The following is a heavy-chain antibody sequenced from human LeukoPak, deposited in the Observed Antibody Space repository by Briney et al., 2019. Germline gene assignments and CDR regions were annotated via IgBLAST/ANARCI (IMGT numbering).Heavy chain of an antibody. CDR1: GYTFTGYY. CDR2: INPTSFGT. J-gene: IGHJ3*02. V-gene: IGHV1-2*02. D-gene: IGHD3-10*01. CDR3: ARVSSERITMVRGVSQDAFDI. Sequence: ASVKVSCKASGYTFTGYYIHWVRQAPGQGLEWMGWINPTSFGTKYEQKFQGRVTMTRDTSISTDYMELSDLRSDDTAVYYCARVSSERITMVRGVSQDAFDIWGQGTMVTVSS.